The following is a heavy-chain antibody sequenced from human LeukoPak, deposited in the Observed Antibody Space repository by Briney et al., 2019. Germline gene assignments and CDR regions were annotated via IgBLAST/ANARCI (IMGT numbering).Heavy chain of an antibody. CDR2: VFYTGHT. D-gene: IGHD3-10*01. Sequence: SETLSLTCTVSGDSVSSSTHYWNWIRQPPGKGLEWIGCVFYTGHTNYNPSLNSRVTMSVDTSKNQFSLKLSSMTTADTAVYYCARERREWLGSLLLPDGMDVWGKGTTVTVSS. J-gene: IGHJ6*04. CDR3: ARERREWLGSLLLPDGMDV. V-gene: IGHV4-61*01. CDR1: GDSVSSSTHY.